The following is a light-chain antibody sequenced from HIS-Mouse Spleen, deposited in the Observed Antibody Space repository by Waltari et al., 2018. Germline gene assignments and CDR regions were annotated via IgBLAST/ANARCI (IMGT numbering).Light chain of an antibody. CDR3: CSYAGSSTWV. V-gene: IGLV2-23*01. J-gene: IGLJ3*02. CDR1: SSDVGSSYL. Sequence: QSALTQPASVSGSPGQSITISCTGTSSDVGSSYLFSWYQQHPGKAPKLMIYEGSKRPSGVSNRFSGSKSGNTASLTISGLQAEDEADYYCCSYAGSSTWVFGGGTKLTVL. CDR2: EGS.